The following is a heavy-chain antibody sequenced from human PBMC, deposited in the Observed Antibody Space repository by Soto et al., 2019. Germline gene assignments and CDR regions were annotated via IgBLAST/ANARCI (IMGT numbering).Heavy chain of an antibody. CDR3: ATVFEH. Sequence: EVQLVESGGGSVQPGGSLRLSCVASGITFSGYWMHWVRQVPGKGLVWVARVDSDGSGTSYADSVKGRVTISRDNAKNTLDLQVTSLRVEDTAVYYCATVFEHWGQGIPVTVSS. CDR2: VDSDGSGT. V-gene: IGHV3-74*01. J-gene: IGHJ4*02. CDR1: GITFSGYW.